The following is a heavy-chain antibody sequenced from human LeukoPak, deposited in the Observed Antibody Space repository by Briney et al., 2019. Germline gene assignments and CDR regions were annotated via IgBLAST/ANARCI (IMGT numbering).Heavy chain of an antibody. CDR1: GFTFSSYV. V-gene: IGHV3-23*01. D-gene: IGHD3-3*01. CDR3: AKDLPPSNGFWSGYFDY. J-gene: IGHJ4*02. Sequence: GGSLRLSCAASGFTFSSYVMSWVRQAPGKGLEWVSAINGGAYSKYYAASVKGRFTISRDNSKNTLYLQMNSLSAEDTALYYCAKDLPPSNGFWSGYFDYWGQGTLVTVSS. CDR2: INGGAYSK.